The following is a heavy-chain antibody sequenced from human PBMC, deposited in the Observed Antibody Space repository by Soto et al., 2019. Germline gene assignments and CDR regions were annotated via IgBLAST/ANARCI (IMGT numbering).Heavy chain of an antibody. CDR3: ARDEDGTTGPHDAFDI. CDR1: GYTFTSYG. J-gene: IGHJ3*02. Sequence: QVQLVQSGAEVKKPGASVKVSCKASGYTFTSYGISWVRQAPGQGLEWMGWISAYNGNTNYAQKLQGRVTMTTDTSTSRAYRELRSLRSDDTAVYYCARDEDGTTGPHDAFDIWGQGTTVTVSS. CDR2: ISAYNGNT. V-gene: IGHV1-18*01. D-gene: IGHD1-1*01.